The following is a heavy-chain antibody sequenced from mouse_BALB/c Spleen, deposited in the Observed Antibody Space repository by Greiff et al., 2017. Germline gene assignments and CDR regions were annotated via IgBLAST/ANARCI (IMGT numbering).Heavy chain of an antibody. J-gene: IGHJ4*01. D-gene: IGHD2-2*01. CDR3: ARHGYDGNYYAMDY. Sequence: VQLQESGAELMKPGASVKISCKATGYTFSSYWIEWVKQRPGHGLEWIGEILPGSGSTNYNEKFKGKATFTADTSSNTAYMQLSSLTSEDSAVYYCARHGYDGNYYAMDYWGQGTSVTVSS. V-gene: IGHV1-9*01. CDR1: GYTFSSYW. CDR2: ILPGSGST.